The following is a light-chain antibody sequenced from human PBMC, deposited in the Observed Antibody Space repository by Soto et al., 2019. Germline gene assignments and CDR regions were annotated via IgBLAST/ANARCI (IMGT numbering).Light chain of an antibody. CDR3: SSYTRRSTYV. V-gene: IGLV2-14*03. CDR1: SSDVGSYNV. Sequence: QSVLTQPASVSGSPGQSITIPCSGTSSDVGSYNVVSWYQQHPGKAPKLVIYDVSNRPSGVSPRFSGAKSGNTASLTIAGLHAEDVADYYCSSYTRRSTYVFGSGTKVTDL. CDR2: DVS. J-gene: IGLJ1*01.